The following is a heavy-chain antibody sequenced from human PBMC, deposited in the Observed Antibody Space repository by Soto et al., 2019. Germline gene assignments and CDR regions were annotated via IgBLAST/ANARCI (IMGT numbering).Heavy chain of an antibody. V-gene: IGHV3-30*18. CDR2: ISYDGSNK. CDR3: AKGARGGQLVDYYYGMDV. J-gene: IGHJ6*02. Sequence: VAVISYDGSNKYYADSVKGRFTISRDNSKNTLYLQMNSLRAEDTAVYYCAKGARGGQLVDYYYGMDVWGQGTTVTVSS. D-gene: IGHD6-13*01.